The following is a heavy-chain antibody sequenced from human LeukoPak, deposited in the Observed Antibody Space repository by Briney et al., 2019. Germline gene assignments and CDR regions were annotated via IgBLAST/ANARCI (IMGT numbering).Heavy chain of an antibody. CDR2: ISYSGST. J-gene: IGHJ4*02. D-gene: IGHD5-12*01. CDR3: ANIAEGY. V-gene: IGHV4-39*01. Sequence: SETLSLTCTVSGGSISSYYWGWIRQSPGKGLEWIGSISYSGSTYYNPSLRSRVTISVDTSKNQLSLKLSSVTAADTAVYYCANIAEGYWGQGTLVTVSS. CDR1: GGSISSYY.